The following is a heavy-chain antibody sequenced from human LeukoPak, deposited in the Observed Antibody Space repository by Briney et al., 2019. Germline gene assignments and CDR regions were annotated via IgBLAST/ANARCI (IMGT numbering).Heavy chain of an antibody. CDR3: ATYRQVLLPFES. D-gene: IGHD2-8*02. Sequence: PGGSLRLSCAASEFTFSNYAMTWVRQAPGKGLEWVSGISGSGGLTYYADSVKGRFTISRDNSKSTLSLQMNSLRAEDTAIYYCATYRQVLLPFESWGQGTLVTVSS. CDR1: EFTFSNYA. CDR2: ISGSGGLT. V-gene: IGHV3-23*01. J-gene: IGHJ4*02.